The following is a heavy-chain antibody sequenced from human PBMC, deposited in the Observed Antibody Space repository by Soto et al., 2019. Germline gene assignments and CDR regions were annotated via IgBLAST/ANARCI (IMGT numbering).Heavy chain of an antibody. V-gene: IGHV3-23*01. J-gene: IGHJ6*02. CDR2: IWGSGDRT. D-gene: IGHD2-21*02. CDR1: GFAFRAYA. CDR3: AKTGPYCGGDCSRYFYGMDV. Sequence: GGSLRLSCAASGFAFRAYAMAWVRQAPGKGLEWVSGIWGSGDRTFYADSVKGRFTISRDNSRNTLYLQMYSLTAEDTALYYCAKTGPYCGGDCSRYFYGMDVWGQGTTVTVSS.